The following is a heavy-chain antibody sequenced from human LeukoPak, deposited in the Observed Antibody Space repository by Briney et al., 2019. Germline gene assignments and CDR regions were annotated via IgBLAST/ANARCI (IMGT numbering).Heavy chain of an antibody. CDR3: VKDHDGSYYYFDY. J-gene: IGHJ4*02. D-gene: IGHD1-26*01. Sequence: GGSLRLSCAASGFTFSSYGMHWVRQAPGKGLEWVAVIRYDGSNKYYADSVKGRFTISRDNSKNTLYLQMNSLRAEDTAVYYCVKDHDGSYYYFDYWGQGTLVTVSS. CDR2: IRYDGSNK. V-gene: IGHV3-30*02. CDR1: GFTFSSYG.